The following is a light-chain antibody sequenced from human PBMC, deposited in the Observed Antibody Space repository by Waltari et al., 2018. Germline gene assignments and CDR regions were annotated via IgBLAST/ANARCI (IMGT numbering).Light chain of an antibody. CDR3: QQYNSFPGT. CDR2: KAS. CDR1: QAISRS. Sequence: AIQLTQSPSSLSASVGDRVTMTCRASQAISRSVAWFQQKPGKAPKLLIYKASTLESEVPSRFSGSGSGTEFTLTFSSLHPDDFATYYCQQYNSFPGTFGQGTKVEIK. J-gene: IGKJ1*01. V-gene: IGKV1-13*02.